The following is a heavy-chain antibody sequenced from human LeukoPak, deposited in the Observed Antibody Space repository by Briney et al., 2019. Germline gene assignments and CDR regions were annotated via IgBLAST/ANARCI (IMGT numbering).Heavy chain of an antibody. CDR2: INPIGGST. J-gene: IGHJ6*04. D-gene: IGHD5-18*01. V-gene: IGHV1-46*01. CDR1: GYTFTSYY. Sequence: GASVKGSCKTSGYTFTSYYMHWVRPAPAQGRECVGIINPIGGSTSNAQKFQGRVTMTRDTSTSTVYMELSSLRSEDAAVYYWARGGGYSYGPTYYYYGMDVWGKGTTVTVSS. CDR3: ARGGGYSYGPTYYYYGMDV.